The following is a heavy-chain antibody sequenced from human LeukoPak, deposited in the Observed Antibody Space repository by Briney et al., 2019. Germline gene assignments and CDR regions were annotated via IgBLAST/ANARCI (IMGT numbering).Heavy chain of an antibody. V-gene: IGHV1-46*01. D-gene: IGHD6-19*01. CDR3: ARDRSSGWQDYYYGMDV. J-gene: IGHJ6*02. CDR2: INPSGGST. CDR1: GYTFTSYY. Sequence: ASVKVSCKASGYTFTSYYMHWVRQAPGQGLEWMGIINPSGGSTSYAQKFQGRVTMTRDTSTSTVYMELSSLRAEDTAVYYCARDRSSGWQDYYYGMDVWGQGTTVTVSS.